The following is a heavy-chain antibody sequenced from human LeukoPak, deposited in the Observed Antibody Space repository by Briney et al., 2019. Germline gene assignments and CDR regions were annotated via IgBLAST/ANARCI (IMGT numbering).Heavy chain of an antibody. CDR3: VRGCSDTCYRFDY. V-gene: IGHV3-23*01. D-gene: IGHD2-15*01. Sequence: GGSLRLSCAASGFTFSSTSMSWVRQAPGKGLEWVSSFSASKNNRHYVDSVKGRFIISRDNSKNTLFLQMNNLGAEDTAIYYCVRGCSDTCYRFDYWGQGTLVTVSS. J-gene: IGHJ4*02. CDR1: GFTFSSTS. CDR2: FSASKNNR.